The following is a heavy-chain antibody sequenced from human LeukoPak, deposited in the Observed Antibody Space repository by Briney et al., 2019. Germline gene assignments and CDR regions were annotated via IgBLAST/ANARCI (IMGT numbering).Heavy chain of an antibody. CDR1: GYTFISYD. Sequence: ASVKVSCKASGYTFISYDINWVRQATGQGLEWMGWMNPNSGNTGYAQKFQGRVTMTRNTSISTAYMEPSSLRSEDTAVYYCASAALVNTNWYYFDYWGQGTLVTVSS. J-gene: IGHJ4*02. CDR3: ASAALVNTNWYYFDY. CDR2: MNPNSGNT. D-gene: IGHD1-1*01. V-gene: IGHV1-8*01.